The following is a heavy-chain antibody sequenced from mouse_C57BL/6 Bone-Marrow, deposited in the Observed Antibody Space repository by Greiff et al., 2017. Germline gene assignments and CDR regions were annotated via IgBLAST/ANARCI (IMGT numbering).Heavy chain of an antibody. D-gene: IGHD1-1*01. CDR3: AREWGLLLGGYFDV. V-gene: IGHV1-69*01. CDR2: IDPSDSYT. CDR1: GYTFTSYW. Sequence: QVQLQQPGAELVMPGASVKLSCKASGYTFTSYWMHWVKQRPGQGLEWLGEIDPSDSYTNYNQKFKGKSTLTVDKSSSTAYMQLSSLTSEDSAVYYGAREWGLLLGGYFDVWGTGTTVTVSS. J-gene: IGHJ1*03.